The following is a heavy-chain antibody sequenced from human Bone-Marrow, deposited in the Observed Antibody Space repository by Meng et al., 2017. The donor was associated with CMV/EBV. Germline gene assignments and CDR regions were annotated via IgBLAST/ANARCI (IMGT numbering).Heavy chain of an antibody. CDR1: GFTFSSYA. D-gene: IGHD3-3*01. J-gene: IGHJ3*02. CDR3: AKVVRAGITIFGVVGDAFDI. CDR2: ISGSGGST. Sequence: GESLKISCAASGFTFSSYAMSWVRQTPGKGLEWVSAISGSGGSTYYADSVKGRFTISRGNSKNTLYLQMNSLRAEDTAVYYCAKVVRAGITIFGVVGDAFDIWGQGTMVTVSS. V-gene: IGHV3-23*01.